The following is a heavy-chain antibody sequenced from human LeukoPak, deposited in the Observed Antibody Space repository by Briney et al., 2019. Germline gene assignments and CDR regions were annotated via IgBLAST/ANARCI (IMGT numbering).Heavy chain of an antibody. CDR1: GGSISSYY. V-gene: IGHV4-59*01. D-gene: IGHD3-10*01. Sequence: PSETLSLTCTVSGGSISSYYWSWIRQPPGKGLEWIGYIYYSGSTNYNPSLKSRVAISVDTSKNQFSLKLSSVTAADTAVYYCARDITMVRGPGLWGQGTLVTVSS. CDR3: ARDITMVRGPGL. J-gene: IGHJ4*02. CDR2: IYYSGST.